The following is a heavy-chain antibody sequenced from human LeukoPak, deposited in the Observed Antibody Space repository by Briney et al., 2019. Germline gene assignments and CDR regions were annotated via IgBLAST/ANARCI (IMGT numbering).Heavy chain of an antibody. D-gene: IGHD2-2*01. V-gene: IGHV3-13*04. J-gene: IGHJ4*02. CDR2: IGTAGDT. CDR1: GFTLSSYD. Sequence: PGGSLRLSCAASGFTLSSYDMHWVRQATGKGLEWVSAIGTAGDTYYPGSVKGRFTISRENAKNSLYLQMNSLRAGDTAVYYCARSGVNCSSTSCPEGYFDYWGQGTLVTVSS. CDR3: ARSGVNCSSTSCPEGYFDY.